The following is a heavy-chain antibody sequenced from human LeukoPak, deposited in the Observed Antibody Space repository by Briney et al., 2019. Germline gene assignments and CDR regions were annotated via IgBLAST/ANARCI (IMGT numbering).Heavy chain of an antibody. CDR3: ARAPFVVVPAAIRLRYYYYGMDV. V-gene: IGHV1-2*02. CDR1: GYTFTGYY. J-gene: IGHJ6*02. CDR2: INPNSGGT. D-gene: IGHD2-2*02. Sequence: ASVKVSCKASGYTFTGYYMHWVRQAPGQGLEWMGWINPNSGGTNYAQKFQGRVTMTRDTSISTAYMELSRPRSDDTAVYYCARAPFVVVPAAIRLRYYYYGMDVWGQGTTVTVSS.